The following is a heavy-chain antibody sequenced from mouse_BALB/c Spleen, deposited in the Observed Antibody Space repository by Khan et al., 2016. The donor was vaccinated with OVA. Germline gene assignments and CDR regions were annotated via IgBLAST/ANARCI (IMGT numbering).Heavy chain of an antibody. CDR1: GYIFTDYY. J-gene: IGHJ3*02. CDR3: ARGNYYGSTSWFGY. CDR2: IYPVNGNT. Sequence: QVQLKQSGPELVNPGASVKISCKASGYIFTDYYINWVKQTPGQGLEWIGWIYPVNGNTKYNENFKGKATLTVDTSSSTAYMQLSSLTSEDTAVYCCARGNYYGSTSWFGYWGQGTLVTVST. D-gene: IGHD1-1*01. V-gene: IGHV1-84*02.